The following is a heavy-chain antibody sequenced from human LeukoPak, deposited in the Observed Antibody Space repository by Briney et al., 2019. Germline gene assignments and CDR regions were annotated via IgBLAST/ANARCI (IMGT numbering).Heavy chain of an antibody. J-gene: IGHJ6*02. CDR2: INAGNGNT. CDR1: GYTFTSCA. D-gene: IGHD4-17*01. Sequence: ASVKVSCKASGYTFTSCAMHWVRHAPGQMLEWMGWINAGNGNTKYSQKFQGRVTITRDPSASTAYMELSSLRSEDTAVYYCARSADDYGDYSYYYYGMDVWGQGTTVTVSS. CDR3: ARSADDYGDYSYYYYGMDV. V-gene: IGHV1-3*01.